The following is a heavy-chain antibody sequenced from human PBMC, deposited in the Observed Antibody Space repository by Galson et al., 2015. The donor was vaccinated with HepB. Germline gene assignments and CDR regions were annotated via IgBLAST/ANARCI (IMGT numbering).Heavy chain of an antibody. D-gene: IGHD1-26*01. CDR3: AHGRANAFDV. J-gene: IGHJ3*01. CDR2: TYYRSKWYY. CDR1: GDSVSRTGAA. Sequence: CAISGDSVSRTGAAWNWIRQYPSRGLEWLGRTYYRSKWYYDYAVSVKSRIAINPDTSKNQFSLQLNSVTPEDTAMYYCAHGRANAFDVWGQGTMVTVSS. V-gene: IGHV6-1*01.